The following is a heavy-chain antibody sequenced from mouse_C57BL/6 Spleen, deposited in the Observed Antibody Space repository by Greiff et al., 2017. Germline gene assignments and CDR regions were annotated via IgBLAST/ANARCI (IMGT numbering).Heavy chain of an antibody. V-gene: IGHV1-53*01. D-gene: IGHD2-2*01. Sequence: QVQLQQPGTELVKPGASVKLSCKASGYTFTSYWMHWVKQRPGQGLEWIGNINPSNGGTNYNEKFKSKATLTVDKSSSTAYMQLSSLTSEVSAVYCCASSRDGYVDSWCAVWGQGTLVTVSA. CDR1: GYTFTSYW. CDR3: ASSRDGYVDSWCAV. J-gene: IGHJ3*01. CDR2: INPSNGGT.